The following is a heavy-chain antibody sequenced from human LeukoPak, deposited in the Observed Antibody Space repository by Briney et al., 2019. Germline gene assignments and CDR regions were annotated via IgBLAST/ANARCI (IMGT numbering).Heavy chain of an antibody. Sequence: GGSLRLSCAASGFTFSSYEMNWVRQAPGKGLEWVSYISSSGSTIYYADSVKGRFTISRDNAQNSLYLQMNSRRDEDTAVYYCARNRYYAMDVWGQGTTVTVSS. J-gene: IGHJ6*02. V-gene: IGHV3-48*03. CDR3: ARNRYYAMDV. CDR2: ISSSGSTI. CDR1: GFTFSSYE.